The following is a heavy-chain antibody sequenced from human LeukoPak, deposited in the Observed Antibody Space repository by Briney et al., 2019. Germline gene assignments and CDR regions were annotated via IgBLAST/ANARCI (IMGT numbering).Heavy chain of an antibody. CDR1: GYSISSGYY. CDR3: ARLLWFGTGLDAFDI. Sequence: PSETLSLTCTVSGYSISSGYYWSWIRQPPGKGLEWIGYIYYSGSTYYNPSLKSRVTISVDTSKNQFSLKLSSVTAADTAVYYCARLLWFGTGLDAFDIWGQGTMVTVSS. CDR2: IYYSGST. D-gene: IGHD3-10*01. V-gene: IGHV4-38-2*02. J-gene: IGHJ3*02.